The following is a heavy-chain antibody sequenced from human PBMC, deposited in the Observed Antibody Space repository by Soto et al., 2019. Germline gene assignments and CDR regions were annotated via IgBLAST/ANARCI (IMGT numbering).Heavy chain of an antibody. CDR1: GGSISSGDYY. Sequence: QVQLQESGPGLVKPSQTLSLTCTVSGGSISSGDYYWSWIRQPPGKGLEWIGYIYYSGSTYYNPSLKSRVTISVDTSKNQFSLKLSSVTAADTAVYYCARGGYEESLYYYDSSGRVVVGYFQHWGQGTLVTVSS. D-gene: IGHD3-22*01. CDR2: IYYSGST. J-gene: IGHJ1*01. V-gene: IGHV4-30-4*01. CDR3: ARGGYEESLYYYDSSGRVVVGYFQH.